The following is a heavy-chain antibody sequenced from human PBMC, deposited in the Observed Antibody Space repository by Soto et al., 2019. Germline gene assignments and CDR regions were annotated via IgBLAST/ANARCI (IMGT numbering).Heavy chain of an antibody. CDR2: INEDGSGK. D-gene: IGHD1-26*01. CDR3: ARYSGSYSADC. V-gene: IGHV3-7*01. CDR1: GFTFTNYW. Sequence: VQVVESGGGLVQPGVSLRLSCAASGFTFTNYWMSWFRQAPGKGLDWVANINEDGSGKYYEDSVKGRFTISRDNAKNSLYLQMNSLRAEDTAVYYCARYSGSYSADCWGQGTLVTVSS. J-gene: IGHJ4*02.